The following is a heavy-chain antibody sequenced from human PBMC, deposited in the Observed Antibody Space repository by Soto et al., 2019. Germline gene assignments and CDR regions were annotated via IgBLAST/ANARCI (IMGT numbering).Heavy chain of an antibody. Sequence: GGSLRLSCAASGFTFSSYGMHWVRQAPGKGLEWVAVISYDGSNKYYADSVKGRFTISRDNSKNTLYLQMNSLRAEDTAVYYCAKASDYDILTGPFDYWGQGTLVTVSS. V-gene: IGHV3-30*18. CDR3: AKASDYDILTGPFDY. CDR1: GFTFSSYG. CDR2: ISYDGSNK. D-gene: IGHD3-9*01. J-gene: IGHJ4*02.